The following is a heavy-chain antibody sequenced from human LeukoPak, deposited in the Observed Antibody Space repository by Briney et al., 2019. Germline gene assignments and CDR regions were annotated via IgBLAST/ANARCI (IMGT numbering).Heavy chain of an antibody. CDR3: ARVIEFGDLYAFDM. CDR1: GFTFSSYW. J-gene: IGHJ3*02. Sequence: GGSLRLSCAAPGFTFSSYWMHWVRQDPGKGPVWVSRISHDGSSTSYADSVKGRFTISRDNAKNTLYLQMNSLRAEDTAVYYCARVIEFGDLYAFDMWGLGTMVTVSS. V-gene: IGHV3-74*01. D-gene: IGHD3-10*01. CDR2: ISHDGSST.